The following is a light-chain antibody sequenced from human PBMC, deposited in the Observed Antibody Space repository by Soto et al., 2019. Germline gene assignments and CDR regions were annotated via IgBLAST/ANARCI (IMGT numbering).Light chain of an antibody. Sequence: QSVLTQPPSASGTPGQRVTISCSGSDSNIGSNSVNWYQHLPGMAPKLIIYEVTDRPSGVSNRFSGSKSGNTASLTISGLQAEDEAEYYCSSYTNINTRACVFGTGTKVTVL. J-gene: IGLJ1*01. CDR2: EVT. V-gene: IGLV1-44*01. CDR1: DSNIGSNS. CDR3: SSYTNINTRACV.